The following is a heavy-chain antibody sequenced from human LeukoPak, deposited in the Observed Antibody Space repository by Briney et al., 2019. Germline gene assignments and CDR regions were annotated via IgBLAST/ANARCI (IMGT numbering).Heavy chain of an antibody. D-gene: IGHD1-26*01. CDR2: ISAYNGKT. CDR3: ARLGATYYYYYGMDV. V-gene: IGHV1-18*01. Sequence: ASVKVSCKASGYTFTSYGISWVRQAPGQGLEWVGWISAYNGKTNYAQKLQGRGTMTTDPYTSTAYMELRSLRSHDTAVHYCARLGATYYYYYGMDVWGQATTVTVSS. CDR1: GYTFTSYG. J-gene: IGHJ6*02.